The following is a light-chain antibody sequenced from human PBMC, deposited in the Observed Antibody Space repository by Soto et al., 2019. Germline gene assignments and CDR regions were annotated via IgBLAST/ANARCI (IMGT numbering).Light chain of an antibody. J-gene: IGKJ2*01. CDR3: QQYSSYPYT. CDR2: KAS. CDR1: QSISSW. Sequence: DLQMTQSPSTLSASVGDRVTITCRASQSISSWLAWYQQKPGTAPKLLIYKASSLQSGVPSRFSGSGSGTEFTLTISSLQPDDFATYYCQQYSSYPYTFGQGTKLEIK. V-gene: IGKV1-5*03.